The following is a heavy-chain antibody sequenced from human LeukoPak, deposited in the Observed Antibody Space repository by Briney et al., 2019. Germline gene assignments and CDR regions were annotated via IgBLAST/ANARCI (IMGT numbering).Heavy chain of an antibody. J-gene: IGHJ4*02. V-gene: IGHV3-30*03. D-gene: IGHD3-9*01. CDR1: GFTFSSYG. CDR3: ASYDILTGYHSPFDY. CDR2: ISYDGKNM. Sequence: GRSLRLSCAASGFTFSSYGMHWVRQAPGKGLEWVAVISYDGKNMYYADSVKGRFTISRDNSQNTLYLQMKSLRVEDTGVYYCASYDILTGYHSPFDYWGQGSLVTVSP.